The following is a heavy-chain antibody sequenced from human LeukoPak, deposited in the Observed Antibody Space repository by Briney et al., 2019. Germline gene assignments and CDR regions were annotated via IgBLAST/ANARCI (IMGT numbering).Heavy chain of an antibody. V-gene: IGHV1-18*01. Sequence: ASVKVSCKASGYTFTSYGISWVRQAPGQGLEWMGWISAYNGNTNYAQKLQGRVTMTTDTSTSTAYMELSSLRSDDTAVYYCARDRSGCSSTSCQKPYNWFDPWGQGTLVTVSS. D-gene: IGHD2-2*01. CDR2: ISAYNGNT. CDR3: ARDRSGCSSTSCQKPYNWFDP. CDR1: GYTFTSYG. J-gene: IGHJ5*02.